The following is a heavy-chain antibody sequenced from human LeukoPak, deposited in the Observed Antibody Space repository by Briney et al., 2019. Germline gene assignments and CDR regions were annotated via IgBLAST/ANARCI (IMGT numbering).Heavy chain of an antibody. CDR3: ARVAARVPFDY. CDR1: GYSFTSYW. J-gene: IGHJ4*02. V-gene: IGHV5-51*01. CDR2: IYPGDSDT. D-gene: IGHD2-15*01. Sequence: GESLKISCKGSGYSFTSYWIGWVRQMPGKGLEWMGIIYPGDSDTRYSPSFQGQVTSADKSISTAYLQWSSLKASDTAMYYCARVAARVPFDYWGQGTLVTVSS.